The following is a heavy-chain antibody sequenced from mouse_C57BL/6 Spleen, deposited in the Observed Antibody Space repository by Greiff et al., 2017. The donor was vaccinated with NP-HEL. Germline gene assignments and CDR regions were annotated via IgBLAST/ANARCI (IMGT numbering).Heavy chain of an antibody. D-gene: IGHD1-1*01. Sequence: EVKLMESGGGLVQPGGSMKLSCVASGFTFSNYWMNWVRQSPEKGLEWVAQIRLKSDNYATHYAESVKGRFTISRDDSKSSVYLQMNNLRAEDTGIYYCTGTTVVATVPYWYFDVWGTGTTVTVAS. CDR3: TGTTVVATVPYWYFDV. CDR1: GFTFSNYW. V-gene: IGHV6-3*01. J-gene: IGHJ1*03. CDR2: IRLKSDNYAT.